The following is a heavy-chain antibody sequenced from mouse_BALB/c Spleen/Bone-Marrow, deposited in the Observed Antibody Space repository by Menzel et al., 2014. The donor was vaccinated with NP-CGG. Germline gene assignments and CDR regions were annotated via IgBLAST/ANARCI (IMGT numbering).Heavy chain of an antibody. Sequence: EVQVVESGGGLVQPGGSLKLSCAASGFDFSRYWMSWVRQAPGKGLEWIGEINPDSSTINYTPSLKDRFIISRDNAKNTLYQQMSKVRSEDTALYYCARQGYYGSSDYWGQGTTLTVSS. CDR3: ARQGYYGSSDY. CDR2: INPDSSTI. J-gene: IGHJ2*01. CDR1: GFDFSRYW. V-gene: IGHV4-1*02. D-gene: IGHD1-1*01.